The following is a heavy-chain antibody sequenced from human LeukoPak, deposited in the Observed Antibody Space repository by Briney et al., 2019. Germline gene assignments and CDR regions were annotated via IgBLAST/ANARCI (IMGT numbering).Heavy chain of an antibody. Sequence: SETLSLTCTVSVGSISSYYWSWSWEPPGKGLEWSGYIYYSGGANYNPSLKSRVTISVDTSKHQFSLKLSSVTAADTAVYYCARMGGYCSGGSCYGWVSFDYWGQGTLVTVSS. V-gene: IGHV4-59*01. CDR3: ARMGGYCSGGSCYGWVSFDY. CDR2: IYYSGGA. J-gene: IGHJ4*02. D-gene: IGHD2-15*01. CDR1: VGSISSYY.